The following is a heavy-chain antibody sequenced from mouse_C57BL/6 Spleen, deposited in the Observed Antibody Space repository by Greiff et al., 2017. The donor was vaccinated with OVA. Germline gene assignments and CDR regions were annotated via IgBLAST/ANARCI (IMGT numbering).Heavy chain of an antibody. Sequence: VQLQQPGAELVRPGSSVKLSCKASGYTFTSSWMDWVKQRPGQGLEWIGNIYPSDSETHYNQKFKDKATLTVDKSSSTAYMQLSSLTSEDSAVYYCARSGYSNYAGFAYWGQGTLVTVSA. CDR2: IYPSDSET. CDR1: GYTFTSSW. D-gene: IGHD2-5*01. V-gene: IGHV1-61*01. CDR3: ARSGYSNYAGFAY. J-gene: IGHJ3*01.